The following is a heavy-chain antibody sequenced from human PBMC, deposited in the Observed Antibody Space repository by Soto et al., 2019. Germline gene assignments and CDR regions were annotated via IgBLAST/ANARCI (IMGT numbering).Heavy chain of an antibody. Sequence: PGESLKISCKGSGYSFTIYWIGWVRQMPGKGLEWMGIIYPGDSDTRYSPSFQGQVTISADKSISTAYLQWSSLKASDTAMYYCARQGYGDRYYYYGMDVWGQGTTVTVSS. V-gene: IGHV5-51*01. CDR3: ARQGYGDRYYYYGMDV. CDR1: GYSFTIYW. CDR2: IYPGDSDT. D-gene: IGHD4-17*01. J-gene: IGHJ6*02.